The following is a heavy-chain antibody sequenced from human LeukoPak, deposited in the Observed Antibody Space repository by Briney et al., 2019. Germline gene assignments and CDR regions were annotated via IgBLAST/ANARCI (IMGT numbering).Heavy chain of an antibody. D-gene: IGHD3-16*01. J-gene: IGHJ2*01. V-gene: IGHV3-30*19. Sequence: HPGRSLRLSCAASGFTFSSYGMHWVRQAPGKGLEWVAVISYDGSNKYYADSVKGRFTISRDNSKNTLYLQMNSLRAEDTAVYYCARDRGGDGNWYFDLWGRGTLVTVSS. CDR3: ARDRGGDGNWYFDL. CDR1: GFTFSSYG. CDR2: ISYDGSNK.